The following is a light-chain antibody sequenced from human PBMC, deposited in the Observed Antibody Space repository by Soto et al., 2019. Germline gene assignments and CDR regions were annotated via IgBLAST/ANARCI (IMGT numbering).Light chain of an antibody. CDR1: KSISSW. J-gene: IGKJ5*01. V-gene: IGKV1-5*03. Sequence: DIQMTQSPSALSASVGDRVTITCRASKSISSWLAWYQQKPGKAPKTLIYKASSLESGVPSRFSGSGSGTEFTLTISSLQPDDFATYYCQQYNSYPITFGQGTRLEIK. CDR3: QQYNSYPIT. CDR2: KAS.